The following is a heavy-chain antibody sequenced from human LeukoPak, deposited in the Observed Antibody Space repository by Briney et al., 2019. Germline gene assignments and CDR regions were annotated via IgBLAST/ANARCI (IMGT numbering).Heavy chain of an antibody. D-gene: IGHD3-10*01. J-gene: IGHJ4*02. V-gene: IGHV3-48*01. CDR3: ARSVI. CDR1: GFTFSDYN. Sequence: GGSLRLSCAASGFTFSDYNMNWVRQAPGKGLEWVSFISSSSSTIYYADSVKGRFTISRDNAKNSLYLQMNGLRAEDTAVYYCARSVIRGQGTLVTVSS. CDR2: ISSSSSTI.